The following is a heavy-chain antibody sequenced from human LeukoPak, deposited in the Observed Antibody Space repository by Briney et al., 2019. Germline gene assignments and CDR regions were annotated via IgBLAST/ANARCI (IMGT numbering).Heavy chain of an antibody. CDR3: SYYYDSSGYFWFDP. J-gene: IGHJ5*02. Sequence: PSETLSLTCAVYGGSFSGYYWSWIRQPPRKGLEWIGEINHSGSTNYNPSLKSRVTISVDTSKNQFSLKLSSVTAADTAVYYCSYYYDSSGYFWFDPWGQGTLVTVSS. CDR1: GGSFSGYY. CDR2: INHSGST. V-gene: IGHV4-34*01. D-gene: IGHD3-22*01.